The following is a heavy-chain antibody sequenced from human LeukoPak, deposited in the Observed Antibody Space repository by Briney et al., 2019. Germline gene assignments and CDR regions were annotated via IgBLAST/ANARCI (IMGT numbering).Heavy chain of an antibody. J-gene: IGHJ4*02. CDR1: GFTFSSYS. CDR3: AKDGVAMYRSSWLDY. V-gene: IGHV3-9*01. D-gene: IGHD6-13*01. Sequence: GGSLRLSCAASGFTFSSYSMNWVRQAPGKGLEWVSGISWNSGNIAYADSVKGRFTISRDNAKNSLYLQMNSLRAEDTALYYCAKDGVAMYRSSWLDYWGQGTLVTVSS. CDR2: ISWNSGNI.